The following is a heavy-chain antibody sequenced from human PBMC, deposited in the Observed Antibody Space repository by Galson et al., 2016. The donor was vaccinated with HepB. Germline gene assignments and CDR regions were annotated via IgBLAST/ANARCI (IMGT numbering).Heavy chain of an antibody. D-gene: IGHD6-19*01. CDR3: ARDDSGGWYGFHYGMDV. J-gene: IGHJ6*02. CDR2: IYYSGRT. CDR1: GASISGYY. Sequence: PLSLTCTVSGASISGYYLSWIRQPPGKGLEWIGYIYYSGRTNYNPSLKSRVTISVDTSKNQFSLKLSSVTAADTAGYYCARDDSGGWYGFHYGMDVWGQGTTVTVSS. V-gene: IGHV4-59*01.